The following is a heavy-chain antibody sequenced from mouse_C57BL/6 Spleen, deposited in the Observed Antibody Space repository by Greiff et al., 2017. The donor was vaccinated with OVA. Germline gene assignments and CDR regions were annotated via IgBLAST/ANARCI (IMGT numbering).Heavy chain of an antibody. CDR2: INPNNGGT. Sequence: VHVKQSGPELVKPGASVKIPCKASGYTFTDYNMDWVKQSHGKSLEWIGDINPNNGGTIYNQKFKGKATLTVDKSSSTAYMELRSLTSEDTAVYYCARRGGYDYDAAAWFAYWGQGTLVTVSA. D-gene: IGHD2-4*01. CDR3: ARRGGYDYDAAAWFAY. CDR1: GYTFTDYN. J-gene: IGHJ3*01. V-gene: IGHV1-18*01.